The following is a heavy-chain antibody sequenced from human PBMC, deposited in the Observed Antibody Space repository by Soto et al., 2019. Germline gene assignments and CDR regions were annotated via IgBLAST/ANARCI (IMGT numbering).Heavy chain of an antibody. CDR2: IYYSGST. CDR1: GGSISSGGYY. Sequence: QVQLQESGPGLVKPSQTLSLTCTVSGGSISSGGYYWSWIRQHPGKGLEWIGYIYYSGSTYYNPSLKSRVTISVDTSKNQFSLKLSSVTAADTAVYYCARDGGGGYDYYYYYYGMDVWGQGTTVTVSS. D-gene: IGHD5-12*01. V-gene: IGHV4-31*03. J-gene: IGHJ6*02. CDR3: ARDGGGGYDYYYYYYGMDV.